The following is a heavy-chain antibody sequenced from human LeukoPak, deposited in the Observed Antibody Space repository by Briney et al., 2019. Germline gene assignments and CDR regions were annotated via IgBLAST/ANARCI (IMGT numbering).Heavy chain of an antibody. V-gene: IGHV3-49*04. Sequence: PGRSLRLSCTGSGFTFGDYAMSWVRQAPGKGLEWVSFSRCKAYGGTTEYAASVKGRFTISRDDSKSIASLQMNSLKTEDTAVYYCTRAQSSGGGYYYYGMDVWGQGTTVTVSS. CDR1: GFTFGDYA. D-gene: IGHD3-16*01. CDR2: SRCKAYGGTT. CDR3: TRAQSSGGGYYYYGMDV. J-gene: IGHJ6*02.